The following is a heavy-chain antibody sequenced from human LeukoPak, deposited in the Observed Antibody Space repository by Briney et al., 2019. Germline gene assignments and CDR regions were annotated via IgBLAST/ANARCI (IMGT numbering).Heavy chain of an antibody. V-gene: IGHV3-53*01. CDR2: IYSGGST. Sequence: PGGSLRLSCATSGFTVNSNYMSWVRQAPGKGLEWVSIIYSGGSTYYADSVKGRFTISRDNSKNTLYLQMNSLGAEDTAVYYCARVKYEAAAPTYYYYYYMDVWGKGTTVTISS. J-gene: IGHJ6*03. D-gene: IGHD6-13*01. CDR3: ARVKYEAAAPTYYYYYYMDV. CDR1: GFTVNSNY.